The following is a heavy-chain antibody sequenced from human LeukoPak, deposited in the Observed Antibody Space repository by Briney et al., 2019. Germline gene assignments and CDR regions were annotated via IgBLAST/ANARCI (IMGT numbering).Heavy chain of an antibody. CDR1: GGTFSSCA. V-gene: IGHV1-69*13. Sequence: GASVKVSCKASGGTFSSCAISWVRQAPGQGLEWMGGIIPIFGTANYAQKFQGRVTITADESTSTAYMELSSLRSEDTAVYYCARDREFYDSSGYYYGDWGQGTLVTVSS. J-gene: IGHJ4*02. CDR3: ARDREFYDSSGYYYGD. D-gene: IGHD3-22*01. CDR2: IIPIFGTA.